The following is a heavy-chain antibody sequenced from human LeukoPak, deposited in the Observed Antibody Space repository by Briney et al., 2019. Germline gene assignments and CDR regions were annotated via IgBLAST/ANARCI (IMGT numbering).Heavy chain of an antibody. D-gene: IGHD3-10*01. CDR2: IYYSEST. V-gene: IGHV4-39*01. Sequence: SETLSLTCTVSSGSISSSGYYWGWIRLPSGKGLEWIGSIYYSESTYYNPSLKSRVTISVDTSKNQFSLKLSSVTAADTAVYYCARLRESGSYLGYFDYWGQGTLVTVSS. CDR3: ARLRESGSYLGYFDY. J-gene: IGHJ4*02. CDR1: SGSISSSGYY.